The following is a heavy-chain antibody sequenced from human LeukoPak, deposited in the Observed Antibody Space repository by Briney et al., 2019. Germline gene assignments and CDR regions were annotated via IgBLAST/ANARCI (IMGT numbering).Heavy chain of an antibody. CDR3: ARDYDYYDSSGYYNKDAFDI. Sequence: GGSLRLSCAASGFTFSGYGMHWVRQAPGKGLEWGEVIWYDGRNKYYADSVKGRFTISRDNSKNTLYLQMNSLRAEDTAVYYCARDYDYYDSSGYYNKDAFDIWGQGTMVTVSS. CDR2: IWYDGRNK. J-gene: IGHJ3*02. CDR1: GFTFSGYG. V-gene: IGHV3-33*01. D-gene: IGHD3-22*01.